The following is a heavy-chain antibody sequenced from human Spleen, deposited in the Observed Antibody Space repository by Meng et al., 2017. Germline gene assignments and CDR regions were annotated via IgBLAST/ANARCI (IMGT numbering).Heavy chain of an antibody. CDR3: AKDYYGSGSYYHDAFDI. J-gene: IGHJ3*02. Sequence: ASVKVSCKASGYTFTGYYMHWVRQAPGQGLEWMGWISGYNANANYAQKLQGRVTMTTDTSTSTAYMELRSLRSDDTAVYYCAKDYYGSGSYYHDAFDIWGQGTMVTVSS. CDR2: ISGYNANA. V-gene: IGHV1-18*04. CDR1: GYTFTGYY. D-gene: IGHD3-10*01.